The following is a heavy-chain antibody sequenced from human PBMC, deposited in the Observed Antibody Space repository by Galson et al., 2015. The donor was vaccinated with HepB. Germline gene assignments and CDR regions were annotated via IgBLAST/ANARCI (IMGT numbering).Heavy chain of an antibody. CDR2: ISSSSTYI. CDR1: GFTFSSYS. Sequence: SLRLSCAASGFTFSSYSMNWVRQAPGKGLEWVSSISSSSTYIYYADSVKGRFTISRDNSKNTLYLQMNSLRAEDTAVYYCANRIVYSGSYKRESDAFDIWGQGTMVTVSS. D-gene: IGHD1-26*01. J-gene: IGHJ3*02. V-gene: IGHV3-21*04. CDR3: ANRIVYSGSYKRESDAFDI.